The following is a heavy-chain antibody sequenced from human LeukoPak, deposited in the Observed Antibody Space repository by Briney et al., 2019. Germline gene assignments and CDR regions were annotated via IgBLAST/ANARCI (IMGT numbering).Heavy chain of an antibody. CDR1: GGSFSGYY. V-gene: IGHV4-31*11. Sequence: SETLSLTCAVYGGSFSGYYWSWIRQHPGKGLEWIGYIYYSGSTYYNPSLKSRLTISVDTSKNQFSLELTSMTAADTAMYYCARVGTASGPFDYWGQGTLVTVSS. D-gene: IGHD6-13*01. CDR2: IYYSGST. J-gene: IGHJ4*02. CDR3: ARVGTASGPFDY.